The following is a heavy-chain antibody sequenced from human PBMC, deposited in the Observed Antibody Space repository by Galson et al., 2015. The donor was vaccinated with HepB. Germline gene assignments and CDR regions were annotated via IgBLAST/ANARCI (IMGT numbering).Heavy chain of an antibody. CDR3: ARGMTRWYYDSSGYCRTEFDY. Sequence: LSLTCAVYGGSFSGYYWSWIRQPPGKGLEWIGEINHSGSTNYNPSLKSRVTISVDTSKNQFSLKLSSVTAADTAVYYCARGMTRWYYDSSGYCRTEFDYWGQGTLVTVSS. J-gene: IGHJ4*02. V-gene: IGHV4-34*01. CDR1: GGSFSGYY. D-gene: IGHD3-22*01. CDR2: INHSGST.